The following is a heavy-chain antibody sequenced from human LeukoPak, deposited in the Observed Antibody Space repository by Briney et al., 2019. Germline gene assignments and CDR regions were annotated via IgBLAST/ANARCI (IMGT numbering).Heavy chain of an antibody. J-gene: IGHJ4*02. D-gene: IGHD6-19*01. CDR1: GFTLSSSW. CDR2: ISGDGSST. V-gene: IGHV3-74*01. Sequence: TGGSLRLSCGASGFTLSSSWMYWVRQAPGKGLMSVSRISGDGSSTRYADSVKGRFTISRDNAMNTLYLQMNSLRAEDTAVYFCARERYSSGWNFDYWGQGALVTVSS. CDR3: ARERYSSGWNFDY.